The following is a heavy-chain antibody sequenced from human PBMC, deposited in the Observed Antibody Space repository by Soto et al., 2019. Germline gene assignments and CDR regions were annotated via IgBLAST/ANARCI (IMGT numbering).Heavy chain of an antibody. J-gene: IGHJ4*02. V-gene: IGHV4-34*01. CDR3: ARGLFSENYYSGGWYYFDY. CDR1: GGSFSGYY. Sequence: QVQLQQWGAGLLQPSETLSLTCAVYGGSFSGYYWTWIRQSPGKGLEWIGQINHSGSTTYNPSLKSRVTISLATSKNQFSLELSSVTAADTAVYYCARGLFSENYYSGGWYYFDYWGQGTLVTVSS. CDR2: INHSGST. D-gene: IGHD1-26*01.